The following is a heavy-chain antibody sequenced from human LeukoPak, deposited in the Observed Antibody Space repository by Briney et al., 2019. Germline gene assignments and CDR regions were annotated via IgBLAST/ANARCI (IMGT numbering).Heavy chain of an antibody. D-gene: IGHD2-2*01. V-gene: IGHV3-23*01. J-gene: IGHJ4*02. CDR2: ISSSGGST. Sequence: PGGSLRLSCAASGFTFSSYAMNWVRQAPGKGLEWVSTISSSGGSTYYFVKGRFTISRDNSKNTLYLQMNSLRAGDTAVYYCAKGYCSSTSCKESFFDYWGQGTLVTVSS. CDR1: GFTFSSYA. CDR3: AKGYCSSTSCKESFFDY.